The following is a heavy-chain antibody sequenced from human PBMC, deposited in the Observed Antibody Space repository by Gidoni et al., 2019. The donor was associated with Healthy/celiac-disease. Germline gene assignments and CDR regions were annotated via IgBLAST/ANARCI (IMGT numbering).Heavy chain of an antibody. Sequence: SLKSRVTISADTSKNQFSLKLSSLTAADTAVYYCARDSGVIAEYYFDYWGQGTLVTVSS. J-gene: IGHJ4*02. V-gene: IGHV4-59*01. CDR3: ARDSGVIAEYYFDY. D-gene: IGHD3-16*02.